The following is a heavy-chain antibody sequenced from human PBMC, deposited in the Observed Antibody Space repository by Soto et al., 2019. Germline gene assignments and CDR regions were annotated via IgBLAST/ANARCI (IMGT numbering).Heavy chain of an antibody. CDR2: IYSGGST. CDR3: ATQSLDTPEAFDI. V-gene: IGHV3-53*04. Sequence: GGSLRLSCAASGFTVSSNYMSWVRQAPGKGLEWVSVIYSGGSTYYADSVKGRFTISRHNSKNTLYLQMNSLRAEDTAVYYCATQSLDTPEAFDIWGQGTMVTVSS. D-gene: IGHD3-9*01. CDR1: GFTVSSNY. J-gene: IGHJ3*02.